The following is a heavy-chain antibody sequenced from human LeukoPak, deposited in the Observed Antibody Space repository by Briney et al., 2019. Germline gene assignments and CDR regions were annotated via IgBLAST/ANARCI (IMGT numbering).Heavy chain of an antibody. J-gene: IGHJ5*02. CDR2: ISSSSSYI. CDR1: GFTFSSYS. CDR3: ARDMYSSSFNWFDP. V-gene: IGHV3-21*03. D-gene: IGHD6-6*01. Sequence: PEGSLRLSCAASGFTFSSYSMNWVRQAPGKGLEWISSISSSSSYIYYADSVKGRFTISRDNAKNSLYLQMNSLRSEDTAVYYCARDMYSSSFNWFDPWGQRTLVTVSS.